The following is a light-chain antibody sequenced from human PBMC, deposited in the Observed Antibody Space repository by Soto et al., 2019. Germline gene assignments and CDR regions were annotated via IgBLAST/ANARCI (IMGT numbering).Light chain of an antibody. CDR3: CSYAGSYTFEV. CDR1: SSDVGGYNF. V-gene: IGLV2-11*01. Sequence: QSALTQPRSVSGSPGQSVTISCTGTSSDVGGYNFVSWYQQYPGKAPKLIIYDVSKRPSGVPDRFSGSKSGNTASLTISGLQAEDEADYYCCSYAGSYTFEVFGGGTKLTVL. J-gene: IGLJ3*02. CDR2: DVS.